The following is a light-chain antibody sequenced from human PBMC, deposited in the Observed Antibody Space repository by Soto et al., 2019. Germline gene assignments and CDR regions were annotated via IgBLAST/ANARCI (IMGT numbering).Light chain of an antibody. CDR2: SNN. J-gene: IGLJ1*01. CDR3: AAWDDSLSGYV. V-gene: IGLV1-47*02. CDR1: SSNIGINY. Sequence: QSVLTQPPSVSGAPGQRVTISCSGSSSNIGINYVYWYQQLPGTAPKLLIYSNNQRPSGVPDRFSGSKSGTSASLAISGLRSEDEADYYCAAWDDSLSGYVFGTGTKVTVL.